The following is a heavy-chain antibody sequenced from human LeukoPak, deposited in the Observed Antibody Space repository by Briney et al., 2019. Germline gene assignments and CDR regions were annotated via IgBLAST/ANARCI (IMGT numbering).Heavy chain of an antibody. J-gene: IGHJ4*02. Sequence: GGSLRLSCAASGFTFSDYYLSWIRQAPGKGLEWVSYISGSGTTIYYAGSVKGRFTISRDNAKNSLYLQMNSLRAEDTAVYYCARVIRKNCWAFDYWGQGTLVTVSS. CDR2: ISGSGTTI. CDR1: GFTFSDYY. D-gene: IGHD2-15*01. CDR3: ARVIRKNCWAFDY. V-gene: IGHV3-11*01.